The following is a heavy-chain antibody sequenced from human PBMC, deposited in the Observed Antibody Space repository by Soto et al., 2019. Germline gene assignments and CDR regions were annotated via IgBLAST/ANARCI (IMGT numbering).Heavy chain of an antibody. D-gene: IGHD5-12*01. V-gene: IGHV2-5*02. CDR1: GFSLTTSGVG. J-gene: IGHJ3*01. Sequence: QITLKESGPPLVRPTQTLTLTCTFSGFSLTTSGVGVGWIRQPPGKALEWLALVYWDDDKRFSPSLKTRLAITKDTSKNQVVLTMANMDTEDTATFFCARWHSGWPAPPPHDGFDVWGQGTMVTVSS. CDR2: VYWDDDK. CDR3: ARWHSGWPAPPPHDGFDV.